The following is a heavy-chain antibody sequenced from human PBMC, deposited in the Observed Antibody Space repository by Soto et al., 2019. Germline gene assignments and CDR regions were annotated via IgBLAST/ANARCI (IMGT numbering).Heavy chain of an antibody. CDR3: ARSRRGLLGFDP. CDR2: INPNGDRT. J-gene: IGHJ5*02. V-gene: IGHV1-46*01. CDR1: GYSFTGYY. Sequence: ASVKVSCKASGYSFTGYYIHWVRQAPGQGLEWMGWINPNGDRTSYAQKFQGRVTMTSDTSTSTVLMELSSLRSDDTAIFYCARSRRGLLGFDPWGQGTLVTVSS. D-gene: IGHD3-16*01.